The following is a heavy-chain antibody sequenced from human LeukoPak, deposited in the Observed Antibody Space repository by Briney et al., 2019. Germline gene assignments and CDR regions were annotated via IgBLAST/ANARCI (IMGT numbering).Heavy chain of an antibody. CDR1: RFAFSTYA. V-gene: IGHV3-23*01. CDR3: ANYRKPQGLDY. J-gene: IGHJ4*02. Sequence: GGSLRLSCAVSRFAFSTYAMTWVRQAPGQGLEYVSTISSNGADTYYADSVKGRFTISRDNSKNTLYLQMTSLRVEDTAVYYCANYRKPQGLDYWGPGTLVTVSS. D-gene: IGHD1-14*01. CDR2: ISSNGADT.